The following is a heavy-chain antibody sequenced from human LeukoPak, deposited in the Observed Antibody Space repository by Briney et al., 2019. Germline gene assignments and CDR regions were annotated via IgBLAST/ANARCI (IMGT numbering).Heavy chain of an antibody. CDR1: GYNIINYW. CDR3: ARTSGYDFKDY. J-gene: IGHJ4*02. Sequence: GESLKISCAGSGYNIINYWIGWVRQMPGKGLEWMGIIYPGDSDTRYSPSFQGQVTMSVDKSISTAYLQWSSLKASDTAMYYCARTSGYDFKDYWGQGTLVTVSS. CDR2: IYPGDSDT. D-gene: IGHD5-12*01. V-gene: IGHV5-51*01.